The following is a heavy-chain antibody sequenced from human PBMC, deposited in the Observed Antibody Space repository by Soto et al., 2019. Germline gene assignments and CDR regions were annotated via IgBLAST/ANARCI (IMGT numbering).Heavy chain of an antibody. CDR2: ISYDGSNK. CDR1: GFTFSSYA. J-gene: IGHJ2*01. D-gene: IGHD4-4*01. V-gene: IGHV3-30-3*01. Sequence: QVQLVESGGGVAQPGRSLRLSCAASGFTFSSYAMHWVRQAPGKGLEWVAVISYDGSNKYYADSVKGRFTISRDNSKNTLYLQMNSLRPEDTAVYYCARPLWRDDYNWGYFDLWGRGTLVTVSS. CDR3: ARPLWRDDYNWGYFDL.